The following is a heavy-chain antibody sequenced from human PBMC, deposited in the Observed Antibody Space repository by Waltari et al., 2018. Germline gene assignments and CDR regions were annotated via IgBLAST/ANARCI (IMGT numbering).Heavy chain of an antibody. CDR3: AKPFYNWDDPLHS. CDR1: GFTSVTHA. V-gene: IGHV3-23*01. Sequence: SGGGLVQPGGSLRLSCQASGFTSVTHAINWVRQAPGKGLEWVSSISVSDATYYADSVKGRFTISRDYSDNTVYLQMDSLRADDTAVYFCAKPFYNWDDPLHSWGQGTPVTVSS. J-gene: IGHJ1*01. D-gene: IGHD1-20*01. CDR2: ISVSDAT.